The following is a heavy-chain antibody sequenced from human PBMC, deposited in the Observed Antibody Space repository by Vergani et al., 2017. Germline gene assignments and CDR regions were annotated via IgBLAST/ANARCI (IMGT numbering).Heavy chain of an antibody. J-gene: IGHJ5*02. CDR3: AIPPHGYNS. CDR2: ISSSSSYI. CDR1: GFTFSSYS. D-gene: IGHD5-24*01. V-gene: IGHV3-21*01. Sequence: EVQLVESGGGLVKPGGSLRLSCAASGFTFSSYSMTWVRQAPGKGLEWVSSISSSSSYIYYADSVKGRFTISRDNAKNSLYLQMNSLRAEDTAVYYCAIPPHGYNSWGQGTLVTVSS.